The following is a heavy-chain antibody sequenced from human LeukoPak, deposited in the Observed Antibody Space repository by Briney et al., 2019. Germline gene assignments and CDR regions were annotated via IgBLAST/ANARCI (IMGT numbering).Heavy chain of an antibody. CDR1: GYTFTSYA. V-gene: IGHV1-3*01. J-gene: IGHJ4*02. Sequence: GASVKVSCKASGYTFTSYAMHWVRQAPGQRLEWMAWINGGSGNTKYSQKFQGRVTITRDTSASTVYMELSSLRSEDTAVYYCARDVVTGTNYYFDYWGQGTLVTVSS. CDR2: INGGSGNT. CDR3: ARDVVTGTNYYFDY. D-gene: IGHD1/OR15-1a*01.